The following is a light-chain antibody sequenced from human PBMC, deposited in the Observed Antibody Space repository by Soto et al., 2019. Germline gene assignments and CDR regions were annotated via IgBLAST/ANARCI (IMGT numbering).Light chain of an antibody. CDR3: QHYNNWPPWT. V-gene: IGKV3-15*01. CDR1: RSVSSN. Sequence: EIVMTQSPATLSVSPGERATLSCRASRSVSSNLAWYQQKPGQAPRLLIYGASTRATGIPARFSGSGSGTEFTLTISSLQSEDFAVYYCQHYNNWPPWTFGQGTKVDIK. J-gene: IGKJ1*01. CDR2: GAS.